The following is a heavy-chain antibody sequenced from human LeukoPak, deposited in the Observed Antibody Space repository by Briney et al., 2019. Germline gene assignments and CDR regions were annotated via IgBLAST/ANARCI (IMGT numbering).Heavy chain of an antibody. D-gene: IGHD3-22*01. Sequence: AGGSLRLSCGASGFTFSSYEMNWVRQAPGKGLEWVAVISGGGSGTYYADSVRGRFTISRDNSKNTVYLQMNSLRAEDTAIYYCAKAVGSSGYFSRDAFDIWGQGTMVTVSS. V-gene: IGHV3-23*01. J-gene: IGHJ3*02. CDR3: AKAVGSSGYFSRDAFDI. CDR2: ISGGGSGT. CDR1: GFTFSSYE.